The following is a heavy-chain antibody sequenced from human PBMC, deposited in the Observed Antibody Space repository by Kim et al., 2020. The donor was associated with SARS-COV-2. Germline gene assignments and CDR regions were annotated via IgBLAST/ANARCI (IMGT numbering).Heavy chain of an antibody. Sequence: GGSLRLSCAASGFTVSSNYMSWVRPAPGKGLEWVSVIYSGGSTYYADSVKGRFTISRDNSKNTLYLQMNSLRAEDTAVYYCARGPTRRCSGGSCASIAFDIWGQGTMVTVSS. CDR3: ARGPTRRCSGGSCASIAFDI. J-gene: IGHJ3*02. D-gene: IGHD2-15*01. CDR1: GFTVSSNY. V-gene: IGHV3-53*01. CDR2: IYSGGST.